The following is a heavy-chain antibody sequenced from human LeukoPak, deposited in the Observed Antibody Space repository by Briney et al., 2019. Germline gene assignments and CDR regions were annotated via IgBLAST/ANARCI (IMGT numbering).Heavy chain of an antibody. CDR2: ISSSSSYI. V-gene: IGHV3-21*01. D-gene: IGHD3-9*01. Sequence: GGSLRLSCAASGFTFSSYSMNWVRQAPGKGLEWVSSISSSSSYIYYADSVKGRFTISRDNAKSSLYLQMNSLRAEDTAVYYCASSGLGYDILTGYYPVDYWGQGTLVTVSS. CDR1: GFTFSSYS. CDR3: ASSGLGYDILTGYYPVDY. J-gene: IGHJ4*02.